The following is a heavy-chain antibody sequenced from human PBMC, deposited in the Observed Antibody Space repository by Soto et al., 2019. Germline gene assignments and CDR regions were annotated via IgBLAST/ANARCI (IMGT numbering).Heavy chain of an antibody. J-gene: IGHJ6*02. D-gene: IGHD3-10*01. V-gene: IGHV4-31*03. CDR2: IYYSGST. CDR1: GGSISSGGYY. CDR3: ARDREAPPSGSYYRPSVDYYYGMDV. Sequence: QVQLQESGPGLVKPSQTLSLTCTVSGGSISSGGYYWSWIRQHPGKGLEWIGYIYYSGSTYYNPSLKSRVTISVDTSKNQFSLKLSSVTAADTAVYYCARDREAPPSGSYYRPSVDYYYGMDVWGQGTTVTVSS.